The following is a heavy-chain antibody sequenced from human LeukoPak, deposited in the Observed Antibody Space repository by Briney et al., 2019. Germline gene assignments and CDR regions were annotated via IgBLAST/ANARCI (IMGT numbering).Heavy chain of an antibody. J-gene: IGHJ4*02. CDR1: GGSISSYY. V-gene: IGHV4-59*01. D-gene: IGHD6-13*01. CDR3: ARNLIPEQLVLNF. Sequence: SETLSLTCTVSGGSISSYYWSWIRQPPGKGLEWIGYIYYSGSTNYNPSLKSRVTISVDTSKNQFSLKLSSVIAADTAVYYCARNLIPEQLVLNFWGQGTLVTVSS. CDR2: IYYSGST.